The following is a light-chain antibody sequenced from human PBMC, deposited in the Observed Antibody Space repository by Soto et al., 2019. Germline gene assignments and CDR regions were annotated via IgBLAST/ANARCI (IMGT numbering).Light chain of an antibody. V-gene: IGLV3-21*02. J-gene: IGLJ2*01. CDR2: DDR. CDR1: NIGGKN. CDR3: QVWDSTSDHVV. Sequence: SYELTQPPSVSVAPGQTATITCEGNNIGGKNVHWYQQKPGQAPALVVYDDRGRPSGVPERLSGSNSGNTATLTISRVEAGDEADYYCQVWDSTSDHVVFGGGTKLTVL.